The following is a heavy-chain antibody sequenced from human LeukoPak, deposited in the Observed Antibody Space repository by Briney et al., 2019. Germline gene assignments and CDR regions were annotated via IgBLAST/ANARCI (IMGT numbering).Heavy chain of an antibody. CDR3: ARSPPHPFGYCSSTSCYGHYYYMDV. CDR2: IYYSGST. Sequence: SETLSLTCTVSGGSLSSYYWSWIRQPPGKGLEWIGYIYYSGSTNYNPSLKSRVTISVDTSKNQFSLKLSSVTAADTAVYYCARSPPHPFGYCSSTSCYGHYYYMDVWGKGTTVTVSS. CDR1: GGSLSSYY. V-gene: IGHV4-59*01. J-gene: IGHJ6*03. D-gene: IGHD2-2*01.